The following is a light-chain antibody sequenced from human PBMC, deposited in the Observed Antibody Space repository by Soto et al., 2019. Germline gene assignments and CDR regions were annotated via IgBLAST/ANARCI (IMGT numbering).Light chain of an antibody. J-gene: IGKJ2*01. CDR1: QSVLYSSNNKNY. CDR2: WAS. Sequence: DIVMTQSPDSLAVSLGERATINCKSSQSVLYSSNNKNYLAWYQQKPGQPPKLLIYWASTRESGVPDRFSGSGSGTYFTLTISSLLAEDVAVYSCQQYYTTPYTFGQGTKVEIK. V-gene: IGKV4-1*01. CDR3: QQYYTTPYT.